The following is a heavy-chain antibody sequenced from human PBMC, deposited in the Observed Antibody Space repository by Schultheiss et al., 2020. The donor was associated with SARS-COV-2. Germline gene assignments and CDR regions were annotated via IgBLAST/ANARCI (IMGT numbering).Heavy chain of an antibody. J-gene: IGHJ6*02. CDR2: IWYDGSNK. CDR1: GFTFSSYG. CDR3: AREKGYSSSWATYYYYYGMDV. Sequence: GGSLRLSCAASGFTFSSYGMHWVRQAPGKGLEWVAVIWYDGSNKYYADSVKGRFTISRDNSKNTLYLQMNSLRAEDTAVYYCAREKGYSSSWATYYYYYGMDVWGQGTTVTVSS. D-gene: IGHD6-13*01. V-gene: IGHV3-33*01.